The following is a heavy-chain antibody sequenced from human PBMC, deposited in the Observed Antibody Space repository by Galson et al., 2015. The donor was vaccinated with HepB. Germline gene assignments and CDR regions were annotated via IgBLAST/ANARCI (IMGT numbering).Heavy chain of an antibody. Sequence: SLRLSCAASGFTFSSYNMNWVRQAPGKGLEWVSSISTSSIYIYYADSVKGRFTISRDNAKNSLYLQMNSLRAEDTAVYYCARGFSAFVGSAFDIWGQGTMVTVSS. D-gene: IGHD3-16*01. CDR2: ISTSSIYI. CDR3: ARGFSAFVGSAFDI. V-gene: IGHV3-21*01. J-gene: IGHJ3*02. CDR1: GFTFSSYN.